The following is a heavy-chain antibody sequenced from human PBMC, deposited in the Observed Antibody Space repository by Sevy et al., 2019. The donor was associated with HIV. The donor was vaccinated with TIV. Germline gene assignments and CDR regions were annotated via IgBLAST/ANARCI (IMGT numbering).Heavy chain of an antibody. CDR2: INTNTGNP. CDR1: GYTFTSYP. J-gene: IGHJ6*02. Sequence: ASVKVSCKASGYTFTSYPMNWVRQAPGQGLEWMGWINTNTGNPTYAQGFTGRFVFSLDTSVSTAYLQISSLKAEDTAVYYCARPMTYYDFWSGYFVSGHYYYYGMDVWGQGTTVTVSS. D-gene: IGHD3-3*01. CDR3: ARPMTYYDFWSGYFVSGHYYYYGMDV. V-gene: IGHV7-4-1*02.